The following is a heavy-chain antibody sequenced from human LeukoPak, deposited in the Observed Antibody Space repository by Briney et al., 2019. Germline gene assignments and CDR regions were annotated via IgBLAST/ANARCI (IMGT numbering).Heavy chain of an antibody. CDR3: LTRLRSTIGVNY. D-gene: IGHD5/OR15-5a*01. J-gene: IGHJ4*01. CDR1: GFSFTNAW. CDR2: IKSKTDGGAI. Sequence: GGSLRLSCAASGFSFTNAWMNWVRQAPGKGLEWVGRIKSKTDGGAIHYAAPVRGRFSISRDDSINTVYLQMDSLKADDTAVYYCLTRLRSTIGVNYWGQGTLVTVSS. V-gene: IGHV3-15*01.